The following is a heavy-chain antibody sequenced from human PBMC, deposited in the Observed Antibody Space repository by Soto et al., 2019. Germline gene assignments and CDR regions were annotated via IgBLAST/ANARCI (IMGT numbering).Heavy chain of an antibody. CDR2: VSGSGNFT. CDR3: ARRRLAGNWFDP. V-gene: IGHV3-21*06. Sequence: EVQLVESGGGLVRPGESLRLSCAASGFKFSSYTMNWVRQAPGKGLEWVSFVSGSGNFTFYADSVKGRFTISRDNAKDLMYLKMNSLRPEDTALYFCARRRLAGNWFDPWGPGTLVIVSS. J-gene: IGHJ5*02. D-gene: IGHD3-10*01. CDR1: GFKFSSYT.